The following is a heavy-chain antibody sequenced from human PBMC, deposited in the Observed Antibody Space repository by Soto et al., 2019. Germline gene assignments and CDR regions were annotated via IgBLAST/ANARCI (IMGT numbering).Heavy chain of an antibody. J-gene: IGHJ6*02. V-gene: IGHV4-4*02. CDR3: ARVSGRHDYGMDV. CDR2: IYHSGST. D-gene: IGHD1-26*01. Sequence: QVQLQESGPGLVKPSGTLSLTCAVSGGSIISSNWWSWVRQPPGKGLEWIGEIYHSGSTNYNPSLKSRVTISVDTSKNQFSLKLSSVTAAETAVYYCARVSGRHDYGMDVWGQGTTVTVSS. CDR1: GGSIISSNW.